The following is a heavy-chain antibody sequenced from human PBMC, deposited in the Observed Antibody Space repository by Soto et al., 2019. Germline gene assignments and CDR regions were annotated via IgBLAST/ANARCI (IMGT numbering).Heavy chain of an antibody. V-gene: IGHV3-30*18. CDR1: GFSFSKYG. CDR3: AKGYEVSPPVASGWYSNYFYGVDV. Sequence: QVLLVESGGGVVRPGRSLRLSCGASGFSFSKYGMHWVRQAPGEGLEWLSLISYDGSEKWYAESVKGRFTISRDNSKNTLYLQMNSLRGDDTAVYYCAKGYEVSPPVASGWYSNYFYGVDVWGRGTTVTVSS. CDR2: ISYDGSEK. D-gene: IGHD6-19*01. J-gene: IGHJ6*02.